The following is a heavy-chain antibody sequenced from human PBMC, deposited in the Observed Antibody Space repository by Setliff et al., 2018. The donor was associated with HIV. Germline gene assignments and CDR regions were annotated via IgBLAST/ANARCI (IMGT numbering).Heavy chain of an antibody. CDR1: GGSISSNKW. V-gene: IGHV4-4*02. Sequence: ASETLSLTCAVSGGSISSNKWWSWVRQPPGKGLEWIGEIYHSGSTKYNPSLKSRVTISVDKSKNQFSLNLTSVTAADTAVYYCARGGAAAGIVSYYYYYMDVWGKGTTVTVSS. CDR2: IYHSGST. CDR3: ARGGAAAGIVSYYYYYMDV. J-gene: IGHJ6*03. D-gene: IGHD6-13*01.